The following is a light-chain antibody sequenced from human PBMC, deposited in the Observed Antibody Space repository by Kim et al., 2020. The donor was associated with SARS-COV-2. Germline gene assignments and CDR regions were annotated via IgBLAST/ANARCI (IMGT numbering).Light chain of an antibody. CDR3: QQSHTWPLT. CDR2: RAS. J-gene: IGKJ4*01. CDR1: YSVRTD. Sequence: DIVMTQSPAMLSVSLGGTATLSCGTTYSVRTDLAWYQQKPGQTPRLLIYRASTRAAGVPARFSGSGSETKFTLTISSLQSEDSAIYYCQQSHTWPLTFGGGTKVDIK. V-gene: IGKV3-15*01.